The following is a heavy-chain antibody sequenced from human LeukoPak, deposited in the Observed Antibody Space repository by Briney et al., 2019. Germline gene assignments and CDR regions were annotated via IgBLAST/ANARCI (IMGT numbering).Heavy chain of an antibody. Sequence: PGGSLRLSCAASGFTFSSYGMSWVRQAPGKGLEWVSAISGSGGSTYYADSVKGRFTISRDNSKNTLYLQMNSLRAEDTAVYYCAKDRRSSSSDYYYYMDVWGKGTTVTVSS. D-gene: IGHD6-6*01. CDR2: ISGSGGST. J-gene: IGHJ6*03. V-gene: IGHV3-23*01. CDR3: AKDRRSSSSDYYYYMDV. CDR1: GFTFSSYG.